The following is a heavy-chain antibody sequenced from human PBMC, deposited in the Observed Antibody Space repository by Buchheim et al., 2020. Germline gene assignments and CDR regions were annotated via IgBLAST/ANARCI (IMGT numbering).Heavy chain of an antibody. CDR3: AKMAAAAGLYHFDY. J-gene: IGHJ4*02. CDR1: GFTFSSYA. D-gene: IGHD6-13*01. CDR2: ISDSGGSP. Sequence: EVQLLESGGGLVQPGGSLRLSCAASGFTFSSYAMSWVRQAPGKGLEWVSIISDSGGSPYYADSVKGRFTISRDNSKNTLSLQMNSLGAEDTAVYHGAKMAAAAGLYHFDYWGQGTL. V-gene: IGHV3-23*01.